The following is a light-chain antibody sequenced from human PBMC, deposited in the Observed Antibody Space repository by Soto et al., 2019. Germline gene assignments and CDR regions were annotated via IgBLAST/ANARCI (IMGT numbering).Light chain of an antibody. Sequence: QSVLTQPASVSGSPGQSITISCTGTSNDVGSYNLVSWYQQHPGKAPKLMIYEVSKRPSGVSNRFSGSKSGNTASLTISGLQAEDEADYYCCSYAGSSPYVFGTGTKLTVL. CDR1: SNDVGSYNL. J-gene: IGLJ1*01. CDR2: EVS. CDR3: CSYAGSSPYV. V-gene: IGLV2-23*02.